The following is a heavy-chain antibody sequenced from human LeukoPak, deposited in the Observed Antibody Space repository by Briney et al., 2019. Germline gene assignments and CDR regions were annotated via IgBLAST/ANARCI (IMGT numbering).Heavy chain of an antibody. D-gene: IGHD3-10*01. CDR2: IKQDGSEK. V-gene: IGHV3-7*03. Sequence: GGSLRLSCAGSGFTFNTYWMNWVRQAPGKGLEWVASIKQDGSEKYYVDSVKGRFTISRDNAKNSLYLQMNSLRAEDTAVYYCVRVDYGSGSYYKALQFDYWGQGTLVTVSS. CDR3: VRVDYGSGSYYKALQFDY. CDR1: GFTFNTYW. J-gene: IGHJ4*02.